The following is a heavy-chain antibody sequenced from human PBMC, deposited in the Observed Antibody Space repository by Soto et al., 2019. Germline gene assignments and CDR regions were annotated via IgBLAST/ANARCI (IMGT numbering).Heavy chain of an antibody. CDR2: ISVLNGYA. CDR1: GYSFHNSG. J-gene: IGHJ5*01. Sequence: QVQLVQSGPELKKPGASVKVSCKTSGYSFHNSGISWVRQAPGQGLEWMGGISVLNGYAHYGQKFQGRVIMTADTFTTTAYMELRGLRSDDTAMYYCSKNGTTGFASWGQGTPVTVSS. D-gene: IGHD1-1*01. V-gene: IGHV1-18*01. CDR3: SKNGTTGFAS.